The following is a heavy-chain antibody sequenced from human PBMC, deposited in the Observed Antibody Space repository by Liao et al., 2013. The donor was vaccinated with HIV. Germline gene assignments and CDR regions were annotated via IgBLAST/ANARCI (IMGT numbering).Heavy chain of an antibody. V-gene: IGHV4-4*07. CDR1: GGSINNHY. CDR2: IYTAGNT. Sequence: QMQLQESGPGLVKPSETLSLTCTVSGGSINNHYWNWIRQPAGKGLEWLGRIYTAGNTKYNPSLKSRITISADSSKNQFSLKLTSVTAADTAIYFCARADWDWYFEVWGRGTLVTVSS. D-gene: IGHD3/OR15-3a*01. J-gene: IGHJ2*01. CDR3: ARADWDWYFEV.